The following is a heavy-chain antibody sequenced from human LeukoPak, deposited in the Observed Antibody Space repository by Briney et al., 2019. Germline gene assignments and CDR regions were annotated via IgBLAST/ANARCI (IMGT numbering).Heavy chain of an antibody. V-gene: IGHV1-2*02. D-gene: IGHD5-18*01. Sequence: ASVKVSCTASGYTFTGYYMHWVRQAPGQGLEWMGWINPNSGGTNYAQKFQGRVTMTRDTSISTAYMELSRLRSDDTAVYYCAREGDTAMVSYDYWGQGTLVTVSS. CDR3: AREGDTAMVSYDY. J-gene: IGHJ4*02. CDR2: INPNSGGT. CDR1: GYTFTGYY.